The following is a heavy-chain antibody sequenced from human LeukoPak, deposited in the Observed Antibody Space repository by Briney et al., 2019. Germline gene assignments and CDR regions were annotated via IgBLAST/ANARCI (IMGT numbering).Heavy chain of an antibody. V-gene: IGHV1-69*13. J-gene: IGHJ4*02. D-gene: IGHD3-22*01. CDR1: GYTFTNYD. Sequence: SVKVSCKASGYTFTNYDINWVRQATGQGLEWMGGIIPIFGTANYAQKFQGRVTITADESTSTAYMELSSLRSEDTAVYYCASSSSGYYYPEGYWGQGTLVTVSS. CDR2: IIPIFGTA. CDR3: ASSSSGYYYPEGY.